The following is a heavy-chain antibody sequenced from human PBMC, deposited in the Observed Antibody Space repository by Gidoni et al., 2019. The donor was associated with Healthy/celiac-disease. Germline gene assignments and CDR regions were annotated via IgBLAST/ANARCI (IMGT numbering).Heavy chain of an antibody. CDR3: ARRGAYGSGSLRSNWFDP. D-gene: IGHD3-10*01. Sequence: QVQLQQWGAGLLKPSETLSLTCAVYGGSFSGYYWSWIRQPPGKGLEWIGEINHSGSTNYNPSLKSRVTISVDTSKNQFSLKLSSVTAADTAVYYCARRGAYGSGSLRSNWFDPWGQGTLVTVSS. CDR2: INHSGST. CDR1: GGSFSGYY. V-gene: IGHV4-34*01. J-gene: IGHJ5*02.